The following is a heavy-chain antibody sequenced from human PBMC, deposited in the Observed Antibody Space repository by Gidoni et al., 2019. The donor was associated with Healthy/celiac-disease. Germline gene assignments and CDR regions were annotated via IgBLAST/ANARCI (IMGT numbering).Heavy chain of an antibody. D-gene: IGHD4-17*01. CDR2: ISVSVSVT. Sequence: EVQVLESGGGLVKPGGSLRLSCAAPGFTFSSTAMIWVRQAPGKGLGGFSSISVSVSVTTYTDAVTGRFTVSRDISKNTLYLQMNSLRAEDTAVYYCAKAYYGDYVSSPFDHWGQGTLVTVSS. V-gene: IGHV3-23*01. CDR1: GFTFSSTA. J-gene: IGHJ4*02. CDR3: AKAYYGDYVSSPFDH.